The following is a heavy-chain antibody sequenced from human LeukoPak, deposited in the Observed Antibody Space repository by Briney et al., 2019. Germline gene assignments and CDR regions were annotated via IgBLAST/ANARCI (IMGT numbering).Heavy chain of an antibody. Sequence: GGSLRLSCVASGFMFSSYWMNWVRQAPGKGLAWVSRINSDGSSTSYADSVKGRFTISRDNAKNTLFLQMNSLRAEDTAVYYCARGPGAFDIWGQGTMVTVSS. CDR1: GFMFSSYW. J-gene: IGHJ3*02. D-gene: IGHD2-2*01. V-gene: IGHV3-74*01. CDR2: INSDGSST. CDR3: ARGPGAFDI.